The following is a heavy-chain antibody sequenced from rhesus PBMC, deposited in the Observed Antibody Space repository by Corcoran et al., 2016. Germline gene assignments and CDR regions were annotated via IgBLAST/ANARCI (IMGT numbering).Heavy chain of an antibody. CDR2: ISGSSGST. D-gene: IGHD3-3*01. Sequence: QVQLQESGPGLVKPSETLSLTCAVSGGSISSSNWWRWIRQPRGKGLAWNGYISGSSGSTSYNPSLKSRVTISTDTSKNQFSLKLSSVTAADTAVYYCARDRITIFGLVTPFDYWGQGVLVTVSS. CDR1: GGSISSSNW. V-gene: IGHV4-65*01. J-gene: IGHJ4*01. CDR3: ARDRITIFGLVTPFDY.